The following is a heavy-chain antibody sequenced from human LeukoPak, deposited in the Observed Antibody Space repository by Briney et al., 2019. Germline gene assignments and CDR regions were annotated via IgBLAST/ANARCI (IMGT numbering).Heavy chain of an antibody. CDR3: ARDVGSYYDILTGYSPHAFDI. J-gene: IGHJ3*02. D-gene: IGHD3-9*01. Sequence: SVKVSCKASGGTFSSYAISWVRQAPGQGLEWMGGIIPIFGTANYAQKFQGRVTITTDESTSTAYMELSSLRSEDTAVYYCARDVGSYYDILTGYSPHAFDIWGQGTMVTVSS. CDR1: GGTFSSYA. CDR2: IIPIFGTA. V-gene: IGHV1-69*05.